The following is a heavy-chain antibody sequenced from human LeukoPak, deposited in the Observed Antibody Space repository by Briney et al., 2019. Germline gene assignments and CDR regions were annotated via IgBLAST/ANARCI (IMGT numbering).Heavy chain of an antibody. J-gene: IGHJ4*02. CDR2: INVSGGST. Sequence: GGSLRLSRAASGFTFSSYTMTWVRQAPGKGLEWVSTINVSGGSTFYADSVKGRFTISRDNSKNTLYLQMNSLRAEDTAVYYCAKDRSTVTSRYYWGQGTLVTVSS. CDR1: GFTFSSYT. D-gene: IGHD4-17*01. V-gene: IGHV3-23*01. CDR3: AKDRSTVTSRYY.